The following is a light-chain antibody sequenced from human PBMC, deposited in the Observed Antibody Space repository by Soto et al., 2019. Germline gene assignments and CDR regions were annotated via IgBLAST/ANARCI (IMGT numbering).Light chain of an antibody. CDR1: QSVGRN. J-gene: IGKJ1*01. V-gene: IGKV3-15*01. Sequence: EIVMTQSPATLSVSPGERATLSCRASQSVGRNLAWYQQKPGQAPRLLIYGASARATGIPARFSGGGSGTEFTLTISRLQSEDFAVYYCQQYNDWPPRWTFGQGTKVDIK. CDR2: GAS. CDR3: QQYNDWPPRWT.